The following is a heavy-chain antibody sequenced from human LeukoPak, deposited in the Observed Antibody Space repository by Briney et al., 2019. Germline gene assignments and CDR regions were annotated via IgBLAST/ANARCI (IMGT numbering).Heavy chain of an antibody. CDR2: IYYSGST. D-gene: IGHD4-17*01. CDR3: ARSSEYGDPFNY. Sequence: SQTLSLTCAVSGGSISSGGYSWSWIRQPPGKGLEWIGSIYYSGSTYYSPSLKGRVTISVDTSKNQFSLKLNSVTAADTAVYYCARSSEYGDPFNYWGQGTLVTVSS. V-gene: IGHV4-30-2*03. CDR1: GGSISSGGYS. J-gene: IGHJ4*02.